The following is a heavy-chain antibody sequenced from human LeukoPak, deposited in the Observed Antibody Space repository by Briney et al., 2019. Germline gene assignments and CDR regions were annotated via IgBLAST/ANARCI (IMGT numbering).Heavy chain of an antibody. CDR3: AKKYYYASGSYYYYFDY. Sequence: PGGSLRLSCAASGFSSYAMSWVRQAPGKGLEWVSGMSAGGKSTYYADSVKGRFTISRDNSKTTLYLQMNSLRAEDTAVYYCAKKYYYASGSYYYYFDYWGQGTLVTVSS. D-gene: IGHD3-10*01. CDR2: MSAGGKST. CDR1: GFSSYA. V-gene: IGHV3-23*01. J-gene: IGHJ4*02.